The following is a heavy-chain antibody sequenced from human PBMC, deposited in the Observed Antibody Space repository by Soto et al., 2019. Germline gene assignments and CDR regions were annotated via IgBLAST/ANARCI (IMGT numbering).Heavy chain of an antibody. CDR3: ARVAGCGSGSRHFDS. Sequence: QVQLVQSAAEVAEPGASVKLSCKASTYTLSTFGLSWVRQAPGQGLEWMGWSVATSGNTIYAQNFQGRVTVTTDRSTNTGYLELRSLTSDDTALYICARVAGCGSGSRHFDSWGQGTLVTVSS. D-gene: IGHD3-10*01. CDR2: SVATSGNT. J-gene: IGHJ4*02. CDR1: TYTLSTFG. V-gene: IGHV1-18*01.